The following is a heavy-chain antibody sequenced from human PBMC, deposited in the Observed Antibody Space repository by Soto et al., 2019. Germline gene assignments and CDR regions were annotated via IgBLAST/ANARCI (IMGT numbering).Heavy chain of an antibody. Sequence: PSETLSLTCAVYGGSFSGYYWSWIRQPPGKGLEWIGEINHSGSTNYNPSLKSRVTISVDTSKNKFSLKLSSVTAADTAVYYCARGGAGLIVGVPAASPQAMDVWGQGTTVTVSS. CDR3: ARGGAGLIVGVPAASPQAMDV. J-gene: IGHJ6*02. D-gene: IGHD2-2*01. CDR1: GGSFSGYY. V-gene: IGHV4-34*01. CDR2: INHSGST.